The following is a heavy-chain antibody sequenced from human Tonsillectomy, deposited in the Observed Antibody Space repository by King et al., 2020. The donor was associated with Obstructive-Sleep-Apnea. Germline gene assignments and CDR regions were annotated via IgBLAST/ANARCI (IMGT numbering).Heavy chain of an antibody. Sequence: QLVQSGAEVKKPGASVKVSCKAYGYTFTNYAMHWVRQALGQRLEWMGWINAGNGNTKYSQNFQGRITITRDTSASTAYMELSSLRSEDTAVYYCATPHHGLWLTSYFDYWGQGTLVTVSS. J-gene: IGHJ4*02. D-gene: IGHD4/OR15-4a*01. CDR2: INAGNGNT. CDR3: ATPHHGLWLTSYFDY. V-gene: IGHV1-3*01. CDR1: GYTFTNYA.